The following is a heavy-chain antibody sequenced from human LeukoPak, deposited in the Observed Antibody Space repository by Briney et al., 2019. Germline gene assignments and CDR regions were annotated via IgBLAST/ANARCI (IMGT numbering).Heavy chain of an antibody. CDR1: GFTFSSYG. CDR3: AKDPLYYDFWSGYSSHFDC. D-gene: IGHD3-3*01. CDR2: IRYDGSNK. V-gene: IGHV3-30*02. Sequence: GGSLRLSCAASGFTFSSYGMHWVRQAPGKGLEWVAFIRYDGSNKYYADSVKGRFTISRDNSKNTLYLQMNSLRAEDTAVYYCAKDPLYYDFWSGYSSHFDCWGQGTLVTVSS. J-gene: IGHJ4*02.